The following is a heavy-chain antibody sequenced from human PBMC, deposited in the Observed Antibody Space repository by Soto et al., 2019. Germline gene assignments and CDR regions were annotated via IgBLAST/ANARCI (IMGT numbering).Heavy chain of an antibody. V-gene: IGHV3-23*01. CDR1: GFTFSSYA. Sequence: EVQLLESGGGLVQPGGSLRLSCAASGFTFSSYAMSWVRQAPGKGLEWVSAISGSGGSTYYADSVKGRFTISRDNSKNTLYLQKNRLRGEDTGVYYCALRGGNFRGGSCYRGFDPWGQGTLVTVSS. CDR3: ALRGGNFRGGSCYRGFDP. D-gene: IGHD2-15*01. J-gene: IGHJ5*02. CDR2: ISGSGGST.